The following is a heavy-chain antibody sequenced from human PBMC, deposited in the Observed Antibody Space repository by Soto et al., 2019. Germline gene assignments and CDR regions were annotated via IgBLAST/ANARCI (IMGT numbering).Heavy chain of an antibody. D-gene: IGHD2-2*03. J-gene: IGHJ6*03. CDR3: ARRTVGYCSSTSCEYYYMDV. Sequence: QVQLVQSGAEVKKPGASVKVSCKASGYTFTSYDINWVRQATGQGLEWMGWMNPNSGNTGYAQKFQGRVTMTRNTSISTAYMELSSLRSEDTAVYYCARRTVGYCSSTSCEYYYMDVWGKGTTVTVSS. CDR1: GYTFTSYD. V-gene: IGHV1-8*01. CDR2: MNPNSGNT.